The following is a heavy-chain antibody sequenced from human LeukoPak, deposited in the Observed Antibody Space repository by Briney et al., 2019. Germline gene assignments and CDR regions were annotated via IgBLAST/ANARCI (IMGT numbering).Heavy chain of an antibody. J-gene: IGHJ4*02. CDR2: IIPIFGTA. D-gene: IGHD3-9*01. CDR3: ARGSPYYDILTGYYPPAPLDY. Sequence: SVRVSCKASGGTFSSYAISWVRQAPGQGLEWMGGIIPIFGTANYAQKFQGRVTITADESTSTAYMELSSLRSEDTAVYYCARGSPYYDILTGYYPPAPLDYWGQGTLVTVSS. V-gene: IGHV1-69*01. CDR1: GGTFSSYA.